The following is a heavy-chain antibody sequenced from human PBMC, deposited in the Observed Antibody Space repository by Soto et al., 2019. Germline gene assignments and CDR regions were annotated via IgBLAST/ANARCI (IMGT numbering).Heavy chain of an antibody. CDR2: ISSSSSYI. V-gene: IGHV3-21*01. J-gene: IGHJ6*02. CDR3: ARDGGGVVVAALNGNYYYYGMDV. CDR1: GFTFSSYS. D-gene: IGHD2-15*01. Sequence: EVQLVESGGGLVKPGGSLRLSCAASGFTFSSYSMNWVRQAPGKGLEWVSSISSSSSYIYYADSVKGRFTISRDNAKNSLDLQMNSLRAEYTAVYYCARDGGGVVVAALNGNYYYYGMDVWGQGTTVTVSS.